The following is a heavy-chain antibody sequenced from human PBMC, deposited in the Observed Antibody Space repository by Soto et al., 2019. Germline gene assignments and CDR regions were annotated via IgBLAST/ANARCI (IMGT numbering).Heavy chain of an antibody. CDR1: GGSINSSNW. CDR3: ARDREKSTWPYYAIAV. J-gene: IGHJ6*02. CDR2: IYHSGTT. Sequence: WETLSLSCAVSGGSINSSNWWRWVRQPPGKGLEWIAEIYHSGTTYYNPSLKSRVTISVDKSKNQFSLNLNSVTAADTAVYYCARDREKSTWPYYAIAVWGQRTTVFVSS. D-gene: IGHD3-10*01. V-gene: IGHV4-4*02.